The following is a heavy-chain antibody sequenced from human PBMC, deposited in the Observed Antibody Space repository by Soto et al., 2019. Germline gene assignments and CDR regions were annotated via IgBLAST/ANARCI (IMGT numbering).Heavy chain of an antibody. Sequence: QVPLVESGGGVVQPGRSLRLSCAASGFTFSSYAMHWVRQAPGKGLEWVAVISYDGSNKYYADSVKGRFTISRDNSKNTLDLQMNSLGAEDTAVYYCARDPVAYCGGDCRTFDYWGQGTLVTVSS. V-gene: IGHV3-30-3*01. J-gene: IGHJ4*02. D-gene: IGHD2-21*02. CDR1: GFTFSSYA. CDR3: ARDPVAYCGGDCRTFDY. CDR2: ISYDGSNK.